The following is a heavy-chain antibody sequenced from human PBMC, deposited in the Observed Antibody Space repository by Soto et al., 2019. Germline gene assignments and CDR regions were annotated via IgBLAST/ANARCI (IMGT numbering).Heavy chain of an antibody. CDR2: ISSRSDI. CDR3: AREYTAWLLAYGLDV. J-gene: IGHJ6*02. Sequence: GSLRLTCVGSGFTFITYSINWVRQSPWKGLEWVSFISSRSDIYYADSVKGRFTISRDNAKNSVSLQMNSLRAEDTAVYYCAREYTAWLLAYGLDVWGQGTTVPVS. V-gene: IGHV3-21*01. CDR1: GFTFITYS. D-gene: IGHD2-2*02.